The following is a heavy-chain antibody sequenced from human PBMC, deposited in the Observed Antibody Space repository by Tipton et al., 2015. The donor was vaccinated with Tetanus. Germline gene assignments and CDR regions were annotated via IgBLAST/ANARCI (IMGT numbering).Heavy chain of an antibody. Sequence: TLSLTCTVSGGSISSYYWSWIRQPAGKGLEWIGRIYTSGSTNYNPSLKSRVTMSVDTSKNQFSLKLRPVTAADTAVYYCARVIYDILTGYHIDYWGQGTLVTVSS. J-gene: IGHJ4*02. CDR1: GGSISSYY. V-gene: IGHV4-4*07. CDR3: ARVIYDILTGYHIDY. CDR2: IYTSGST. D-gene: IGHD3-9*01.